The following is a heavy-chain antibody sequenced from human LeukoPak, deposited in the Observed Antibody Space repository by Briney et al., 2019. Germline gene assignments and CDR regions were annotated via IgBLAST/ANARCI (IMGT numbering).Heavy chain of an antibody. V-gene: IGHV3-23*01. CDR1: GFTFNNYV. CDR2: ISGSGGNT. CDR3: AKYSSSWYYFDY. Sequence: PGGSLRLSCAASGFTFNNYVMNWVRQAPGKGLEWVSAISGSGGNTYYADSVKGRFTISRDNSKNTLNLQLNSLRAEDTAIYYCAKYSSSWYYFDYWGQGTLVTVSS. J-gene: IGHJ4*02. D-gene: IGHD6-13*01.